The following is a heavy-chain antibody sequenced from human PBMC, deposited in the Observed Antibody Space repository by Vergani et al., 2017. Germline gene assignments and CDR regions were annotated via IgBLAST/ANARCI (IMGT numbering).Heavy chain of an antibody. CDR2: MTPNSGNT. CDR1: GYSFTRYD. D-gene: IGHD3-3*01. J-gene: IGHJ6*03. Sequence: QVQLEQSGAEMMRPGASVKVSCKPSGYSFTRYDINWVRQATGQGLEWMGWMTPNSGNTGYAQKFQGRVTMTRNTSISTAYMELSSLRSEDTAVYYCARGSDYDFWSGYYRLGYYYYYMDVWGKGTTVTVSS. V-gene: IGHV1-8*01. CDR3: ARGSDYDFWSGYYRLGYYYYYMDV.